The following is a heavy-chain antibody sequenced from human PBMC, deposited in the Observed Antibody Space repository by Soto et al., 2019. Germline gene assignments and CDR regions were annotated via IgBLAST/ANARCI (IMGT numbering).Heavy chain of an antibody. CDR2: IYHSGST. CDR1: GGSISSGGYS. D-gene: IGHD3-22*01. CDR3: ARSMHYSDGSNYSPFDY. V-gene: IGHV4-30-2*01. Sequence: PSETLSLTCAVSGGSISSGGYSWSWIRQPPGKGLEWIGYIYHSGSTYYNPSLKSRVTISIDTSKNQFSLRLSSVTAADTAVYYCARSMHYSDGSNYSPFDYWGQGTLVTVSS. J-gene: IGHJ4*02.